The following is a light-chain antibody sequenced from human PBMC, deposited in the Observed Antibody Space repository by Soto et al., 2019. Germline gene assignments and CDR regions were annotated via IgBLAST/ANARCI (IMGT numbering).Light chain of an antibody. V-gene: IGLV6-57*04. CDR2: EDN. CDR1: SGSIASNY. J-gene: IGLJ2*01. CDR3: QSYDSSNPHVV. Sequence: LMLTQPHSVSESPGKTVTISCTRSSGSIASNYVQWYQQRPGSAPTTVIYEDNQRPSGVPDRFSGSIDSSSNSASLTISGLKTEDEADYYCQSYDSSNPHVVFGGGTKVTVL.